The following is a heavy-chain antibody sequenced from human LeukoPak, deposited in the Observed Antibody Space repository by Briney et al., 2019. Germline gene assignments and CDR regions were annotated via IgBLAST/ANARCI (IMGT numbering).Heavy chain of an antibody. V-gene: IGHV1-69*04. D-gene: IGHD3/OR15-3a*01. CDR1: GGTFSNNA. CDR2: IIPILDLT. CDR3: AGDRTGQYFDF. J-gene: IGHJ4*02. Sequence: SVKVSCKASGGTFSNNAINWVRQAPGQRLEWRGRIIPILDLTNYAEKFQDRVTITADKSTNTAYMELSSLRAEDTAVYYCAGDRTGQYFDFWGQGTLLTVSS.